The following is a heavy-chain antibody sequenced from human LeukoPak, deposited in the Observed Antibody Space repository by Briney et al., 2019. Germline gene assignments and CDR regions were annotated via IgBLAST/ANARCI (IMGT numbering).Heavy chain of an antibody. CDR1: GYSFTSYG. CDR2: ISADNGDT. D-gene: IGHD4-23*01. Sequence: ASVMVSCKASGYSFTSYGMSWERQAPGQGLEGVGWISADNGDTTNAQKVQGRVTMTTDTCTSTASMELRSLRFDDTAVYYCARDLPRRESNSFYFYSYYMDVWGKGTTVIVSS. CDR3: ARDLPRRESNSFYFYSYYMDV. V-gene: IGHV1-18*01. J-gene: IGHJ6*03.